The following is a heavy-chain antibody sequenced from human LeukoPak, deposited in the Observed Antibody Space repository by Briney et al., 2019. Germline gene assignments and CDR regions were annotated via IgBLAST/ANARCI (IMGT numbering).Heavy chain of an antibody. CDR2: INHSGST. CDR3: ARSAYYYGSGSAGY. J-gene: IGHJ4*02. D-gene: IGHD3-10*01. Sequence: SETLSLTCAVYGGSFSGYYWSWIRQPPGKGLEWIGEINHSGSTNYNPSLKSRVTISVDTSKNQFSLKLSSVTAADTAVYYCARSAYYYGSGSAGYWGQGTLVTVSS. V-gene: IGHV4-34*01. CDR1: GGSFSGYY.